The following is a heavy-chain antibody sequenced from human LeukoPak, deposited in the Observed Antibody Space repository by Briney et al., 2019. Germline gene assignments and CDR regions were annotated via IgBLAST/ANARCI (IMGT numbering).Heavy chain of an antibody. D-gene: IGHD1-26*01. CDR2: IYYSRST. CDR1: GGPISSYY. V-gene: IGHV4-59*01. CDR3: ARGSIVGATPDAFDI. J-gene: IGHJ3*02. Sequence: PSETLSLTCTISGGPISSYYWSWIRQPPGKGLEWIGYIYYSRSTNYNPSLKSRVTLSVDTSKNQFSLKLSSVTAADTAVYYCARGSIVGATPDAFDIWGQGTMVTVSS.